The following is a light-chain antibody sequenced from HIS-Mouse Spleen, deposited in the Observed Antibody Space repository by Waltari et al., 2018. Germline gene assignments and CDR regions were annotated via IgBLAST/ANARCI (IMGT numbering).Light chain of an antibody. CDR2: GAS. J-gene: IGKJ5*01. CDR1: QSVSSN. Sequence: EIVMTQSPATLSVSPGERATLPCRASQSVSSNLAWYQQTPGQAPRLLIYGASTRATGIPARFSGSGSGTEFTLTISSMQSEDFAVYYCQQYKNWPLLITFGQGTRLEIK. CDR3: QQYKNWPLLIT. V-gene: IGKV3-15*01.